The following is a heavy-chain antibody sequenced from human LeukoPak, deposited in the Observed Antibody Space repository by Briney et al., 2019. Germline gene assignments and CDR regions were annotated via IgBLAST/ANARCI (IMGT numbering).Heavy chain of an antibody. D-gene: IGHD6-19*01. J-gene: IGHJ4*02. Sequence: SETLSLTRTVSGGSISSSHYYWGWIRQPPGKGLEWIGSIYYSGSTYYNPSLKSRVTISVDTSKNQFSLKLSSVTAADTAVYYCARHRSSSGWYFNWGQGTLVTVSS. CDR2: IYYSGST. CDR1: GGSISSSHYY. CDR3: ARHRSSSGWYFN. V-gene: IGHV4-39*01.